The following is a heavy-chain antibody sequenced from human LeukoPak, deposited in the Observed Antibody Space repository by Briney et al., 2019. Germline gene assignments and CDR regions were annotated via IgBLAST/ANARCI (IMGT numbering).Heavy chain of an antibody. CDR1: GGTFSSYA. Sequence: SVKVSCKASGGTFSSYAISWVRQAPGQGLEWMGGIIPIFGTANYAQKFQGRVTITTDESTSTAYMELSSLRSEDTAVYYCARDLPNFSRGWTVEYFQHWGQGTLVTVSS. J-gene: IGHJ1*01. V-gene: IGHV1-69*05. CDR3: ARDLPNFSRGWTVEYFQH. CDR2: IIPIFGTA. D-gene: IGHD6-19*01.